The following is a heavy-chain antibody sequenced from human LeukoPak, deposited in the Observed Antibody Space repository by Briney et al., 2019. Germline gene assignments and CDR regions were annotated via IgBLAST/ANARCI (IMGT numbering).Heavy chain of an antibody. D-gene: IGHD3-22*01. CDR2: IRPSGDNT. CDR3: AKGNYYDSSAYNWFDP. Sequence: GGALRLSCAASGFPLRSYDMTWVRQAPGRGLEWVSSIRPSGDNTYYGDSVKGRFTISRDNSKNTLYVQMNSLRAEDTAVYYCAKGNYYDSSAYNWFDPWGQGTLVTVSS. CDR1: GFPLRSYD. V-gene: IGHV3-23*01. J-gene: IGHJ5*02.